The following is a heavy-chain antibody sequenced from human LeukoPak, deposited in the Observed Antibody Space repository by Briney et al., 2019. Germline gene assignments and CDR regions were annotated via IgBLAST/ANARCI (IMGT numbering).Heavy chain of an antibody. CDR2: INHSGST. J-gene: IGHJ4*02. D-gene: IGHD6-13*01. CDR3: ARGSWSAY. CDR1: GGSFSGYY. Sequence: KPSETLSLTCAVYGGSFSGYYWSWIRQPPGKGLEWIGEINHSGSTNYNPSLKSRVTISVDTSKNQFSLKLSSVTAADTAVYYCARGSWSAYWGQGTLVTVSS. V-gene: IGHV4-34*01.